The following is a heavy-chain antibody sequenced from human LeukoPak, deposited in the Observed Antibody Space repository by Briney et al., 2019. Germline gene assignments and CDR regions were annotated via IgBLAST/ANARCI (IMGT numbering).Heavy chain of an antibody. CDR3: ARVAAAGSGAPYYYYYGMDV. Sequence: SETLSLTCAVYGGSFSGYYWSWIRQPPGKGLEWIGEINHSGSTNYNPSLKSRVTISVDTSKNQFSLKLSSVTAADTAVYYCARVAAAGSGAPYYYYYGMDVWGQGTTVTVSS. D-gene: IGHD6-13*01. J-gene: IGHJ6*02. CDR2: INHSGST. CDR1: GGSFSGYY. V-gene: IGHV4-34*01.